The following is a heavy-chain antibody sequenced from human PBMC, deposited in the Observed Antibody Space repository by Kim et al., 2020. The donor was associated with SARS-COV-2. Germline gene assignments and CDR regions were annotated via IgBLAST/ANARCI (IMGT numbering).Heavy chain of an antibody. CDR2: ISSSSSYT. Sequence: GGSLRLSCAASGFTFSDYDMSWFRQAPGKGLEWVSYISSSSSYTNYADSVKGRFTISRDNAKNSLYLQMNSLRAEDTAVYYCARVGYDYVWGSYRDYYYYYGMGVGGQGTTVTVSS. CDR3: ARVGYDYVWGSYRDYYYYYGMGV. V-gene: IGHV3-11*05. D-gene: IGHD3-16*02. CDR1: GFTFSDYD. J-gene: IGHJ6*02.